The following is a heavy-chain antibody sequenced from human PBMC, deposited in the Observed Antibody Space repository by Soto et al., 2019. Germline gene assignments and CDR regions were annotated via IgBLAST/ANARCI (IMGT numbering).Heavy chain of an antibody. CDR1: GFTFSAYA. CDR2: VGGSDADT. D-gene: IGHD6-19*01. V-gene: IGHV3-23*01. CDR3: ASSEQWLIYFDY. J-gene: IGHJ4*02. Sequence: GGSLRLSCAASGFTFSAYAMSWVRQAPGKGLQWVSGVGGSDADTYYADSVKGRFTISRDNSKNTLYLQMNSLRAEDTAVYYCASSEQWLIYFDYWGQGTLGTVSS.